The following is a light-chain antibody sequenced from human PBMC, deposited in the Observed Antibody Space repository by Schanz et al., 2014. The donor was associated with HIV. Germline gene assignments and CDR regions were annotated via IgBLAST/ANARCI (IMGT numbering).Light chain of an antibody. V-gene: IGKV3-15*01. Sequence: ETVLTQSPATLSVSPGERATLSCRASQPISSNLAWYQQKPGQVPRLLIYDVSTRVTAIPARFSGSESGTDFTLTISSLQSEDFALYYCLHYNGWPTFGQGTRLEIK. CDR1: QPISSN. J-gene: IGKJ5*01. CDR3: LHYNGWPT. CDR2: DVS.